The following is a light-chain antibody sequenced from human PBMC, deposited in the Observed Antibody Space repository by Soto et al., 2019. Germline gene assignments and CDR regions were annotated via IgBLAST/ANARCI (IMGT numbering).Light chain of an antibody. Sequence: QSALTQPASVSGSLGQSITISCTGTSSDVGGYNYVSWYQQHPGKVPKLIIYEVNNRPSGVSNRFSGSKSGNTASLTISGLQAEDEADYYCSSYTSSRAYVFGIGTKVTVL. V-gene: IGLV2-14*01. CDR2: EVN. CDR1: SSDVGGYNY. J-gene: IGLJ1*01. CDR3: SSYTSSRAYV.